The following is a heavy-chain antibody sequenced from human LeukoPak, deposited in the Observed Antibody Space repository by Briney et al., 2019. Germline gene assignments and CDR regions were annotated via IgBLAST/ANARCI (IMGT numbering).Heavy chain of an antibody. J-gene: IGHJ4*02. CDR2: VDHSGRT. D-gene: IGHD3-10*01. V-gene: IGHV4-34*01. Sequence: SETLSLTCGVYGDSFDNYYWNWIRQFPEKRLEWIGEVDHSGRTTYSPSLQGRVAISVDTSKSQFSLKLNSVTAADTAVYFCAATNYFYGSGSFHKRDSWGQGTLVTVSS. CDR3: AATNYFYGSGSFHKRDS. CDR1: GDSFDNYY.